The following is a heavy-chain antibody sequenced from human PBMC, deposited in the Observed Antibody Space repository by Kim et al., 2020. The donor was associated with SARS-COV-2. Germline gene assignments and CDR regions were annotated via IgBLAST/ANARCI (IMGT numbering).Heavy chain of an antibody. Sequence: GGSLRLSCAASGFTFSSYDMHWVRQATGKGLEWVSAIGTAGDPYYPGSVKGRFTISRENAKNSLYLQMNSLRAGDTAVYYCARAGDSSGWYYFDYWGQGTLVTVSS. V-gene: IGHV3-13*05. CDR2: IGTAGDP. CDR1: GFTFSSYD. CDR3: ARAGDSSGWYYFDY. J-gene: IGHJ4*02. D-gene: IGHD6-19*01.